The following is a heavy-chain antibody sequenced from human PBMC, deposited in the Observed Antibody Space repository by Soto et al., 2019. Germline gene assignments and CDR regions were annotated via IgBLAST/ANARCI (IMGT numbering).Heavy chain of an antibody. V-gene: IGHV3-74*01. CDR3: VSFGIYCDSSGFAY. CDR2: IDSDGTST. D-gene: IGHD3-22*01. CDR1: GFTLSHNW. Sequence: GGSLRLSCAASGFTLSHNWMHWVRQGPGKGLEWVSRIDSDGTSTTYADSVKGRFTISRDNAKNTLYLQMNSLRAEDTAVYYCVSFGIYCDSSGFAYWGQGTLVTVS. J-gene: IGHJ4*02.